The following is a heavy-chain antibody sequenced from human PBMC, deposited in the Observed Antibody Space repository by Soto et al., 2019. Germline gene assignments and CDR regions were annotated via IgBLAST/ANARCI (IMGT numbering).Heavy chain of an antibody. V-gene: IGHV4-59*01. CDR1: GGAISSYY. Sequence: SETLSLTCTVSGGAISSYYWSWIRRPPGKGLEWIGYIYYSGSTNYNPSLKSRVTISVDTSKNQFSLKLSSVTAADTAVYYCPRTLLAAPRWTYYCHGMAVRGQG. J-gene: IGHJ6*02. CDR2: IYYSGST. CDR3: PRTLLAAPRWTYYCHGMAV. D-gene: IGHD6-6*01.